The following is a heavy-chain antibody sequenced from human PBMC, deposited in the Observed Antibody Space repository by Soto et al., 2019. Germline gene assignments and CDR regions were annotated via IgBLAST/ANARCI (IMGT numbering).Heavy chain of an antibody. CDR1: GFTFRNYW. D-gene: IGHD3-16*01. J-gene: IGHJ6*02. Sequence: EVQLVESGGGLVQPGGSLRLSCAASGFTFRNYWMHWVRQAPGKGLVWVSRVNSDGDTTYYADSVKGRFTISRDNPKNTLHLQMNSLGAEDTAVYYCASNYAYAEGYYFYGIDVWGQGTTVTVSS. CDR2: VNSDGDTT. V-gene: IGHV3-74*01. CDR3: ASNYAYAEGYYFYGIDV.